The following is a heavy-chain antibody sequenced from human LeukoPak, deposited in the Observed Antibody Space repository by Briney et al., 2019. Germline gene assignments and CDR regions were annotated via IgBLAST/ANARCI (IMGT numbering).Heavy chain of an antibody. D-gene: IGHD3-22*01. CDR2: IYSGGST. V-gene: IGHV3-53*01. J-gene: IGHJ4*02. CDR1: GFTVSSNY. CDR3: AIEPATRYDSSGYYDY. Sequence: PGGSLRLSCAASGFTVSSNYMSWVRQAPGKGLEWVSVIYSGGSTYYADSVKGRFTISRDNSKNTLYLQMNSLRAEDTAVYYCAIEPATRYDSSGYYDYWGQGTLVTVSS.